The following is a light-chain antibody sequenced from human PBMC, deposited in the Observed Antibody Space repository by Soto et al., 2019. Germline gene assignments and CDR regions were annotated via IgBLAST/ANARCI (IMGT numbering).Light chain of an antibody. CDR2: GAS. V-gene: IGKV1-27*01. CDR3: QNYNRAPWT. Sequence: DILMTQSPSSLSASVGDRVTITCRASEDISNYLAWYQQKPGKVPKLLIYGASTLQSGVPSRFSGSGSGTDFTLTISSLQTEDVATYYCQNYNRAPWTFGQGTKLESK. CDR1: EDISNY. J-gene: IGKJ1*01.